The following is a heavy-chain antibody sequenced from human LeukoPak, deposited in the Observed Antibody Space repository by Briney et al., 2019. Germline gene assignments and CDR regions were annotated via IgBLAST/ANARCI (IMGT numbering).Heavy chain of an antibody. CDR1: GFTFSSYA. CDR3: ARNSLEYSSLDY. D-gene: IGHD6-6*01. J-gene: IGHJ4*02. CDR2: ISYDGSNK. V-gene: IGHV3-30*04. Sequence: GGSLRLPCAASGFTFSSYAMHWVRQAPGKGLEWVAVISYDGSNKYYADSVKGRFTISRDNSKNTLYLQMNSLRAEDTAVYYCARNSLEYSSLDYWGQGTLVTVSS.